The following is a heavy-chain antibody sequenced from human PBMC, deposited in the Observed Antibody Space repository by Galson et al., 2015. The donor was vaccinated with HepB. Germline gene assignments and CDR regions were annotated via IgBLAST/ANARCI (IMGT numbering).Heavy chain of an antibody. J-gene: IGHJ5*02. V-gene: IGHV1-18*04. CDR1: GYIFSTYS. CDR3: ERRGSNSGNWIDP. Sequence: SVKVSCKASGYIFSTYSIPWVRQAPGQGLERMGWISTYNGDTNYVEKLQGRVTMTTDTSTSTAYMELRSLRSDDSAVYYGERRGSNSGNWIDPWGQGTLVTVSS. D-gene: IGHD2/OR15-2a*01. CDR2: ISTYNGDT.